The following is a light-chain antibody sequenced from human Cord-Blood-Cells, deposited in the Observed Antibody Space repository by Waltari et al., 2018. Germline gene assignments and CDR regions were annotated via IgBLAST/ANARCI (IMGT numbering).Light chain of an antibody. CDR3: CSYAGSSTWV. CDR2: EGS. J-gene: IGLJ3*02. V-gene: IGLV2-23*01. Sequence: QSALTQPAPVSGSPGQSIPISCTGTSSDVGSYNLVSWYQQHPGNALKLIIYEGSKLLSGVSTRFSVSKSGNTASLTISGLQAEDEADYYCCSYAGSSTWVFGGGTKLTVL. CDR1: SSDVGSYNL.